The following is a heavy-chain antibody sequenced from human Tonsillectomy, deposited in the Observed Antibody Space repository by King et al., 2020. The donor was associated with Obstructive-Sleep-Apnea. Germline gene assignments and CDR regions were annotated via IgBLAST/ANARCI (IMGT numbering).Heavy chain of an antibody. J-gene: IGHJ6*02. CDR1: GGSISGSSYY. CDR3: VVVPLIPRPYYFGLDV. CDR2: IHYSGST. Sequence: LQLQESGPKLVKPSETLSLTCTVSGGSISGSSYYWGWIRQPPGKGLEWIGNIHYSGSTYYNPSLKSRINISSVTSKNQFSLNLSSVTAADTAVYYCVVVPLIPRPYYFGLDVWGQGTTVTVSS. V-gene: IGHV4-39*07. D-gene: IGHD6-6*01.